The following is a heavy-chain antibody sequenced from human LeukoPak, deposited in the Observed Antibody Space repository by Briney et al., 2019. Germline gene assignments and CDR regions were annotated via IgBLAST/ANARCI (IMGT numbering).Heavy chain of an antibody. V-gene: IGHV3-23*01. CDR2: ISGSGGST. J-gene: IGHJ4*02. Sequence: PGGSLRLSCAASGFTFSSYAMSWVRQAPGKGLEWVSAISGSGGSTYYADSVKGRFTISRDNSKNTLYVQMNSLRAEDTAVYYCAKVRLPVYDFWSGYYTGPFDYWGQGTLVTVSS. CDR3: AKVRLPVYDFWSGYYTGPFDY. CDR1: GFTFSSYA. D-gene: IGHD3-3*01.